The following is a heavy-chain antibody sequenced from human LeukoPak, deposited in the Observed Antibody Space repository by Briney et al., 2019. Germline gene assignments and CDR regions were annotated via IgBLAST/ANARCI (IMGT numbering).Heavy chain of an antibody. CDR2: ISGDGGST. CDR1: GFTFDDYA. Sequence: GGSLRLSCAASGFTFDDYAMHWVRQAPGKGLKWVSLISGDGGSTYYADSVKGRFTISRDNSKNSLYLQMNSLRTEDTALYYCAKDMYYYDSSAFDYWGQGTLVTVSS. CDR3: AKDMYYYDSSAFDY. J-gene: IGHJ4*02. D-gene: IGHD3-22*01. V-gene: IGHV3-43*02.